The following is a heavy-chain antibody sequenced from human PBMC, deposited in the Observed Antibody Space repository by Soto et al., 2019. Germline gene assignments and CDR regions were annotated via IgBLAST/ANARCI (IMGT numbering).Heavy chain of an antibody. D-gene: IGHD6-13*01. CDR3: ARDADSSSWYGYYYYYGMDV. CDR2: ISSSSSYI. J-gene: IGHJ6*02. V-gene: IGHV3-21*01. CDR1: GFTFSSYA. Sequence: RLSCAASGFTFSSYAMSWVRQAPGKGLEWVSAISSSSSYIYYADSVKGRFTISRDNAKNSLYLQMNSLRAEDTAVYYCARDADSSSWYGYYYYYGMDVWGQGTTVTVSS.